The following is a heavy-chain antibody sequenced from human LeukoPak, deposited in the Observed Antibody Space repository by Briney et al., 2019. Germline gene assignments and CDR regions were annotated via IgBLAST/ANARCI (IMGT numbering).Heavy chain of an antibody. V-gene: IGHV3-48*04. D-gene: IGHD2-21*02. Sequence: GGSLRLSCAASGFTFSSYSMNWVRQAPGKGLEWVSYISSSGSTIYYADSVKGRFTISRDNAKNSLYLQMNSLRAEDTAVYYCARDGYCGGDRYSGPPDGMDVWGQGTTVTVSS. J-gene: IGHJ6*02. CDR3: ARDGYCGGDRYSGPPDGMDV. CDR1: GFTFSSYS. CDR2: ISSSGSTI.